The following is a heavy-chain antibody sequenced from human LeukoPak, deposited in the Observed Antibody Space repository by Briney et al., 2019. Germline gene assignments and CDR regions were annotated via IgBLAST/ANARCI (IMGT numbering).Heavy chain of an antibody. Sequence: PSETLSLTCTVSGGSISSYYWGWIRQPPGKGLEWIGYIYYSGSTNYNPSLKSRVTISVDTSKNQFSLKLSSVTAADTAVYYCARGGYYDFWSGTSYWFDPWGQGTLVTVSS. CDR1: GGSISSYY. CDR3: ARGGYYDFWSGTSYWFDP. J-gene: IGHJ5*02. V-gene: IGHV4-59*01. CDR2: IYYSGST. D-gene: IGHD3-3*01.